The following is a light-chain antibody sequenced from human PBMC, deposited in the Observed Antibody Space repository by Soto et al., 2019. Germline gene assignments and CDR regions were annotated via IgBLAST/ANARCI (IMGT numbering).Light chain of an antibody. CDR1: QSVSSN. Sequence: EIVMTQSPATVSVSPGERVTLSYRASQSVSSNLAWYQQKPGQAPRLLIYGASTRATNIPVRFSGSGSWTDFTLTITRLEPEDYAVYFCQQYHGWPITFGQGTRLEIK. J-gene: IGKJ5*01. CDR2: GAS. V-gene: IGKV3-15*01. CDR3: QQYHGWPIT.